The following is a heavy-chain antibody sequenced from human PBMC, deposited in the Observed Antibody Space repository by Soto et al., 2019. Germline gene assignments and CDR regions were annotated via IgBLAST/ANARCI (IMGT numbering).Heavy chain of an antibody. CDR1: GFTFSGSA. CDR2: IRSKANSYAT. D-gene: IGHD3-3*01. CDR3: TSVDYDFWSGYYGIDY. V-gene: IGHV3-73*01. J-gene: IGHJ4*02. Sequence: PGGSLRLSCAASGFTFSGSAMHWVRQASGKGLEWVGRIRSKANSYATAYAASAKGRFTISRDDSKKTAYLQMNSLKTEDTAVYSCTSVDYDFWSGYYGIDYWGQGTLVTVSS.